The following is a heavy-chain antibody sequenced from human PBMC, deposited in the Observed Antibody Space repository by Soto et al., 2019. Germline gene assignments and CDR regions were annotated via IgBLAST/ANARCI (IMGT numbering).Heavy chain of an antibody. Sequence: GGSLRLSCAASGFTSSNSWMSWVRQAPGKGLEWVANIKEDGSEKDYVDPVKGRFTITRDNAKNSLYLQMNNLRAEDTAVYFCTRKRFGMDVWGQGTTVTVSS. V-gene: IGHV3-7*03. J-gene: IGHJ6*02. CDR3: TRKRFGMDV. CDR1: GFTSSNSW. CDR2: IKEDGSEK.